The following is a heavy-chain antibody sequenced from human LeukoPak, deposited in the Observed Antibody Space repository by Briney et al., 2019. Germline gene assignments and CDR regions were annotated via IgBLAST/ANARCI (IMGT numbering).Heavy chain of an antibody. CDR1: GGSISSSSYY. Sequence: SETLSLTCTVSGGSISSSSYYWSWIRQPPGKGLEWIGEINHSGSTNYNPSLKSRVTISVDTSKNQFSLKLSSVTAADTAVYYCARVRGGYSYGLLTYYYYYYMDVWGKGTTVTISS. J-gene: IGHJ6*03. V-gene: IGHV4-39*07. CDR3: ARVRGGYSYGLLTYYYYYYMDV. D-gene: IGHD5-18*01. CDR2: INHSGST.